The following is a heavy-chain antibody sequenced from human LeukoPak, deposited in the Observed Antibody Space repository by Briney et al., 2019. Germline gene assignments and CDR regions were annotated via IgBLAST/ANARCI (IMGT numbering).Heavy chain of an antibody. CDR3: VRDTVVPLAQIDH. Sequence: KSGGSLRLSCAASGFTFSDAWMSWVRQAPGKGLEWVGRISSVAAGGTTEYAAPVEGRFISSRDDSKHTLSVQMSSLGSDDTAVYFCVRDTVVPLAQIDHWGQGTLVTVSS. D-gene: IGHD2-2*01. J-gene: IGHJ4*02. CDR2: ISSVAAGGTT. V-gene: IGHV3-15*01. CDR1: GFTFSDAW.